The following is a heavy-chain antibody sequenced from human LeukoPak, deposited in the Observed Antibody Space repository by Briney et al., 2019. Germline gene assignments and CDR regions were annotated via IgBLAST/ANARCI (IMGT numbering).Heavy chain of an antibody. CDR2: ISSSGSTI. CDR1: GFTFSDYY. J-gene: IGHJ6*04. CDR3: ARARHAVYMVRGVIKEPQDV. D-gene: IGHD3-10*01. Sequence: GGSLRLSCAASGFTFSDYYMSWIRQAPGKGLEWVSYISSSGSTIYYADSVKGRFTISRDNAKNSLYLQMNSLRAEDTAVYYCARARHAVYMVRGVIKEPQDVWGKGTTVTISS. V-gene: IGHV3-11*01.